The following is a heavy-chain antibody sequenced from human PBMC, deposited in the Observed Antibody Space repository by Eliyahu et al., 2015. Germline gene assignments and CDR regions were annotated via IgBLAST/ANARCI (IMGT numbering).Heavy chain of an antibody. V-gene: IGHV3-7*01. CDR3: ARDRDFLTGYTPSFDY. CDR2: IKQDGSEK. Sequence: EVQLVESGGGLVQPGGSLRLSCAASGFXFXXYWMSWVRQAPGKGLEWVANIKQDGSEKYYVDSVKGRFTISRDNAKNSLYLQMNSLRAEDTAVYYCARDRDFLTGYTPSFDYWGQGTLVTVSS. CDR1: GFXFXXYW. J-gene: IGHJ4*02. D-gene: IGHD3-9*01.